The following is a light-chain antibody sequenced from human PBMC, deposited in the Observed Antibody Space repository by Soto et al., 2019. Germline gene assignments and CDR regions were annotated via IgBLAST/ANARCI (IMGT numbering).Light chain of an antibody. Sequence: QSVLTQPPSASGTPGQRVTISCSGNNSNIGSNTVHWYQQLPGTAPKLLIYSNNQRPSGVPDRFSGSKSGTSAALAISGLQSEDEADYYCGAWDDSLTGSVFGTGTKLTVL. CDR2: SNN. CDR1: NSNIGSNT. CDR3: GAWDDSLTGSV. J-gene: IGLJ1*01. V-gene: IGLV1-44*01.